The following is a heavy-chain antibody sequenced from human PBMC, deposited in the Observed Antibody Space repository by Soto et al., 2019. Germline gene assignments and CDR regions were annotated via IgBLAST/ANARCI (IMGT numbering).Heavy chain of an antibody. CDR1: GYTFSTYA. V-gene: IGHV1-3*01. Sequence: VKVSCKASGYTFSTYAMHWVRQAPGQRLEWMGWINVGNGNTKYSQKFQGRVTITRDTSASTAHMELSSLRSEDTAVYYCAYDSSGYLDYWGQGTLVTVSS. J-gene: IGHJ4*02. CDR2: INVGNGNT. CDR3: AYDSSGYLDY. D-gene: IGHD3-22*01.